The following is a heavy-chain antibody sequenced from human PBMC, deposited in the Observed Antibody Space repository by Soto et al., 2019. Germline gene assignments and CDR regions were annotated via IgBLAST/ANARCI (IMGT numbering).Heavy chain of an antibody. CDR2: VYYTGST. D-gene: IGHD6-19*01. CDR3: ARSVAVPGAHIDY. Sequence: SETLSLTCSVSGGSISGSYWSWIRQSPGKGLEWLGYVYYTGSTNYSPSLRSRVSISVDTSKNEFSLRLSSVTAADTAVYFCARSVAVPGAHIDYWGQGAQVTVPQ. J-gene: IGHJ4*02. CDR1: GGSISGSY. V-gene: IGHV4-59*01.